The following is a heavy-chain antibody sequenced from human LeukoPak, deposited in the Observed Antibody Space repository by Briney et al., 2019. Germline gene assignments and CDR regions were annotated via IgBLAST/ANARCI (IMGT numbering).Heavy chain of an antibody. CDR1: GFTFSSHA. D-gene: IGHD3-10*01. V-gene: IGHV3-23*01. J-gene: IGHJ6*02. CDR2: IRGSGSTS. CDR3: AKGISPQHSGSAYYYYAMDV. Sequence: GGSLRLSCVASGFTFSSHAMTWVRQAPGKGLEWVSSIRGSGSTSYYADSVKGRFTFSRDSSKNTLYLQMNSLRAEDTAVYYCAKGISPQHSGSAYYYYAMDVWGQGTTVAVSS.